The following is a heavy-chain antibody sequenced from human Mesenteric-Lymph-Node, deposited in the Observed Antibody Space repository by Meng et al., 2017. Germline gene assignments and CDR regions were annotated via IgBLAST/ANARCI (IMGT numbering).Heavy chain of an antibody. Sequence: ASVKVSCKASGYTFISYDINWVRQATGQGLEWMGWMNPNSGTIGYAQKFQGRVTMTRNTSISTAYMELSSLRSDDTAVYYCARESTSVLRYFDWLLEQGAFDIWGQGTMVTVSS. D-gene: IGHD3-9*01. CDR1: GYTFISYD. J-gene: IGHJ3*02. CDR2: MNPNSGTI. V-gene: IGHV1-8*01. CDR3: ARESTSVLRYFDWLLEQGAFDI.